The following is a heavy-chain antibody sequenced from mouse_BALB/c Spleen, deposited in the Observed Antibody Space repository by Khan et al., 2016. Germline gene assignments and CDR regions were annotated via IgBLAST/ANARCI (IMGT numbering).Heavy chain of an antibody. Sequence: QVQLQQSGAELMKPGASVKISCKATGYTFSSYWIEWVKQRPGHGLEWIGEILTGSGSTNYNEKLKGQATFTADTSSNTAYMQLSILTSEDSAVYYCARSGYRSLNYWGQGTTLTVSS. D-gene: IGHD2-14*01. V-gene: IGHV1-9*01. CDR2: ILTGSGST. J-gene: IGHJ2*01. CDR3: ARSGYRSLNY. CDR1: GYTFSSYW.